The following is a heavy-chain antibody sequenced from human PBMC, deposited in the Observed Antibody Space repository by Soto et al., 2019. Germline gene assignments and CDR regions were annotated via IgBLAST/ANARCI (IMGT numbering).Heavy chain of an antibody. Sequence: QAQLVQSGAEVKKPGASVRVSCKTSGYPFTDYFIHWVRQAPGQGLEWMGIISLYHHSTSYAQKFQGRLTEIADTSTTTVYMDLSSLTSEDSAVYWCARELYSGAGDCPYCIDYWGQGTLVTVAA. V-gene: IGHV1-46*01. J-gene: IGHJ4*02. CDR3: ARELYSGAGDCPYCIDY. CDR1: GYPFTDYF. CDR2: ISLYHHST. D-gene: IGHD2-21*02.